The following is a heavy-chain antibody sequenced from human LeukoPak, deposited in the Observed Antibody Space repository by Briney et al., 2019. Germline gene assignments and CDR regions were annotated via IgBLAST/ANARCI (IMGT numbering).Heavy chain of an antibody. D-gene: IGHD2-15*01. CDR2: ISRSGSTK. J-gene: IGHJ6*03. CDR1: GFTFSDYN. CDR3: ARVLRYCSGGNCYSGGLGYMDV. V-gene: IGHV3-11*01. Sequence: GGSLRLSCAASGFTFSDYNMRWIRQALGEGLEWVSSISRSGSTKYYADSVKGRFTISRDNAKNSLFLQMNSLRAEDTAVYYCARVLRYCSGGNCYSGGLGYMDVWGKGTTVTISS.